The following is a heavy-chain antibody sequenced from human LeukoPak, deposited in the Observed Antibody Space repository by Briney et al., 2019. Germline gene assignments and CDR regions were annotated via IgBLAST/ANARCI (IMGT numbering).Heavy chain of an antibody. D-gene: IGHD6-19*01. CDR2: MSSSGLS. J-gene: IGHJ5*02. CDR1: NGSISSDTYF. V-gene: IGHV4-61*02. CDR3: AKGAGPPWFDP. Sequence: PSETLSLTCTVSNGSISSDTYFWSWIRQPAGKGLEWIGRMSSSGLSTYSPSLKSRVTISIDTSRNQFSMNLNSVTAADPAVYYCAKGAGPPWFDPWGQGTLVTVSS.